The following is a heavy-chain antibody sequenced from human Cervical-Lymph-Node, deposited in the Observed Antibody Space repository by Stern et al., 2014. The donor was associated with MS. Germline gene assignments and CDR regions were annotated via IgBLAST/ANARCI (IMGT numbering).Heavy chain of an antibody. J-gene: IGHJ6*02. CDR3: ARRGDGGVRGYYGLDV. V-gene: IGHV5-51*03. CDR1: GYTFTNYW. CDR2: MYPDDSSTRYDI. Sequence: EVQLVQSGAEVKKSGESLKISCKGSGYTFTNYWIGWVRQLPGKGLEWMGIMYPDDSSTRYDIRYSPSFQGQVTISADKSISTAYLQWSSLKASDSAMYFCARRGDGGVRGYYGLDVWGQGTTVTVSS. D-gene: IGHD3-10*02.